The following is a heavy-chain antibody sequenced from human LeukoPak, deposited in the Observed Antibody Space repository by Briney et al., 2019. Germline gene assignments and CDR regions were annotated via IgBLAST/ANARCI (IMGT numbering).Heavy chain of an antibody. V-gene: IGHV1-69*06. CDR1: GGTFSSYA. CDR2: IIPIFGTA. D-gene: IGHD3-10*01. Sequence: SVKVSCKASGGTFSSYAVSWVRQAPGQGLEWMGGIIPIFGTANYAQKFQGRVTITADKSTSTAYMELSSLRSEDTAVYYCARAGEGLSGSYLLYYYYYGMDVWGKGTTVTVSS. CDR3: ARAGEGLSGSYLLYYYYYGMDV. J-gene: IGHJ6*04.